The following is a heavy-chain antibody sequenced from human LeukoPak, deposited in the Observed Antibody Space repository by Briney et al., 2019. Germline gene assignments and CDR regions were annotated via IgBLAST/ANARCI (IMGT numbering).Heavy chain of an antibody. CDR2: IYYSGST. CDR3: ARGRPYSGGYHLDY. Sequence: KPSETQSLTCTVSGDSTSSDRYYGGWVRQPPGKGLEWIGNIYYSGSTYYNPSLKSRVTMSVDTSKNQFFLKLNSVTAADTAVYYCARGRPYSGGYHLDYWGQGTLVTVSA. CDR1: GDSTSSDRYY. J-gene: IGHJ4*02. D-gene: IGHD1-26*01. V-gene: IGHV4-39*02.